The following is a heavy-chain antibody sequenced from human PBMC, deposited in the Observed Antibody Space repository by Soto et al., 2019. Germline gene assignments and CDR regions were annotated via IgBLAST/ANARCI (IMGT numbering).Heavy chain of an antibody. CDR2: FDPEDGEI. CDR3: AAGGTRWLHSPFDY. V-gene: IGHV1-24*01. D-gene: IGHD1-1*01. Sequence: QVHLVQSGAEVKQPGASVKVSCKVSGHTLTEFSMHWVRQAPGKGLEWMGGFDPEDGEIMYAQKFQGRVTMTEDTSTDSAYMELSSLRSEDTAVYYCAAGGTRWLHSPFDYWGQGTLVTVSS. CDR1: GHTLTEFS. J-gene: IGHJ4*02.